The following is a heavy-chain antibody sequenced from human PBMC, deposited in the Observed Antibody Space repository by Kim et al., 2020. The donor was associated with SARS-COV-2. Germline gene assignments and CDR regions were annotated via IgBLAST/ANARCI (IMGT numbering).Heavy chain of an antibody. Sequence: GGSLRLSCSASGFTFTKYAMTWVRQAPGKGLEWVAGIIGSGDTTLYADSVKGRFTISRDNSRDTLYLQINSLRVEDAALYFCAKDVYSGFDGIAECFHH. CDR1: GFTFTKYA. CDR3: AKDVYSGFDGIAECFHH. V-gene: IGHV3-23*01. J-gene: IGHJ1*01. D-gene: IGHD5-12*01. CDR2: IIGSGDTT.